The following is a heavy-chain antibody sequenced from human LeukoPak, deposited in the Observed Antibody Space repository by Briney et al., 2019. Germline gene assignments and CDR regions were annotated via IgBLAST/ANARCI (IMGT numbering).Heavy chain of an antibody. V-gene: IGHV3-21*01. CDR2: ISSRSTYI. Sequence: RGSPSLSCAASGFSFSSYSINWVRQAPGKGLEWVSSISSRSTYIYYADSVKGRFTISRDNAKNSLYLQMNSLRAEDTAVYYCARDRGTGAPLDYWGQGTMVTVSS. J-gene: IGHJ4*02. CDR1: GFSFSSYS. CDR3: ARDRGTGAPLDY. D-gene: IGHD1-26*01.